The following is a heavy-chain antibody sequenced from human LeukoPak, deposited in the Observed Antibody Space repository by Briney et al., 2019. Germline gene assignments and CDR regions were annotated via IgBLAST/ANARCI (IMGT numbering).Heavy chain of an antibody. V-gene: IGHV3-30*18. CDR2: ISYDGSNK. Sequence: GGSLRLSCAASGFTFSSYGMHWVRQAPGKGLEWVAVISYDGSNKYYADSVKGRFTISRDNSKNTLYLQMNSLRAEDTAVYYCAKDDSSGYYCPDYWGQGTLVTVSS. CDR3: AKDDSSGYYCPDY. CDR1: GFTFSSYG. D-gene: IGHD3-22*01. J-gene: IGHJ4*02.